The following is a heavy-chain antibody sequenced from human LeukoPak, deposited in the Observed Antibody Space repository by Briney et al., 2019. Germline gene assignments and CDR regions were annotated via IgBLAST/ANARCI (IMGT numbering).Heavy chain of an antibody. CDR1: GLTFSTHG. V-gene: IGHV3-30*18. CDR2: ISYDGSNK. J-gene: IGHJ5*02. D-gene: IGHD2-2*01. Sequence: GGSLRLSCVVSGLTFSTHGMYWVRQAPGKGREWVAVISYDGSNKNYADSVKGRFTISRDNSRNTLDLQMNSLRPEDTAVYYCAKSGYQLLAGNWFDPWGQGTLVTVSS. CDR3: AKSGYQLLAGNWFDP.